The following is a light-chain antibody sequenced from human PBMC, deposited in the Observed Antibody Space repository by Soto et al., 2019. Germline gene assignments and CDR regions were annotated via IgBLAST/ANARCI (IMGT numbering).Light chain of an antibody. J-gene: IGKJ3*01. Sequence: EIVLTQSPATLSLSPGERATLSCRASQSVSSYLAWYQQKPGQAPRLLIYDASNRATGIPARFSGSGSGTDFTLTISSLELEDFAVYYCQHHFTFGPGTKVDIK. CDR1: QSVSSY. V-gene: IGKV3-11*01. CDR3: QHHFT. CDR2: DAS.